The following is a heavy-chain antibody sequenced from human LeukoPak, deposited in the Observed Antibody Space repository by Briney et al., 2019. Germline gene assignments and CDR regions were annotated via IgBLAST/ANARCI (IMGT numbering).Heavy chain of an antibody. V-gene: IGHV3-9*01. Sequence: GRSLRLSCAASGFTFGNYAMHWVRQAPGKALEWVSGINWNSDTVNYADSVKGRFTISRDNAKNSLYLQLSSLRADDTAVYYCSKGAGYEQESRLEYWGQGALVTASS. CDR1: GFTFGNYA. CDR2: INWNSDTV. J-gene: IGHJ4*02. CDR3: SKGAGYEQESRLEY. D-gene: IGHD1-1*01.